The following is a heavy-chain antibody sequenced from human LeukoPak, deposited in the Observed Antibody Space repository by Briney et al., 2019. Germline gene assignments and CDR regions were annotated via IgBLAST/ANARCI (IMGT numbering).Heavy chain of an antibody. J-gene: IGHJ5*02. CDR3: ARSDSGENWFDP. Sequence: ASVKVSCKASGYTFTSYAMHWVRQAPGQRLEWMGWINAGNGNTKYSQKFQGRVTITRDTSASTAYMELSSLRSEDTAVYYCARSDSGENWFDPWGQETLVTVSS. CDR1: GYTFTSYA. D-gene: IGHD3-16*01. V-gene: IGHV1-3*01. CDR2: INAGNGNT.